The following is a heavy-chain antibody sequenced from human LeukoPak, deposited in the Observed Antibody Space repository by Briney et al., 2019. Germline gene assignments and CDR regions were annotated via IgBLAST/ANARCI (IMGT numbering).Heavy chain of an antibody. Sequence: GGSLRLSCAASGFTFSSYWMHWVRQAPGKGLVWVSRINSDGSSTSYADSVKGRFTISRDNSKNTIYLQMNSLRAEDTAVYYCARGYYGSGSYYNPPSYWGQGTLVTVSS. CDR1: GFTFSSYW. CDR3: ARGYYGSGSYYNPPSY. J-gene: IGHJ4*02. D-gene: IGHD3-10*01. V-gene: IGHV3-74*01. CDR2: INSDGSST.